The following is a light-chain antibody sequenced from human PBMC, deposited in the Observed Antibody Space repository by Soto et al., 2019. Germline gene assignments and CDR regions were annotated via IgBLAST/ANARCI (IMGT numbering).Light chain of an antibody. CDR1: QTVGVR. CDR3: QQYNTFWT. CDR2: DVS. J-gene: IGKJ1*01. Sequence: TQSPATLSASPGERATLSCRSSQTVGVRLAWYQQKPGKAPKLLIYDVSSLESGVPSRFSGSGSGTEFTLTISSLQPDDSATYYCQQYNTFWTFGQGTKVDIK. V-gene: IGKV1-5*01.